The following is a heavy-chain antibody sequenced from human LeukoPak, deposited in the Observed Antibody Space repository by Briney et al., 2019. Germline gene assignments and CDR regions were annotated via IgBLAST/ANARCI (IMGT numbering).Heavy chain of an antibody. J-gene: IGHJ6*02. CDR2: INHSGST. Sequence: SETLSLTCAVYGGSFSGYYWSWIRQPPGKGLEWIGEINHSGSTNYNPSLKSRVTISVDTSKNQFSLKLSSVTAADTAVYYCARVLGYCSGGSCYSPCYYGMDVWGQGTTVTVSS. D-gene: IGHD2-15*01. V-gene: IGHV4-34*01. CDR1: GGSFSGYY. CDR3: ARVLGYCSGGSCYSPCYYGMDV.